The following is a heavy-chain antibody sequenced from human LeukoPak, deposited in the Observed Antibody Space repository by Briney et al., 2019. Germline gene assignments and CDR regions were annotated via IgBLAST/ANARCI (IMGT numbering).Heavy chain of an antibody. D-gene: IGHD6-13*01. CDR3: AKDMRSSSGLIQVSTDYYYYGMDV. CDR2: ISWNSGSI. J-gene: IGHJ6*02. V-gene: IGHV3-9*01. CDR1: GFTFDDYA. Sequence: PGGSLRLSCAASGFTFDDYAMHWVRQAPGKGLEWVSGISWNSGSIGYADSVKGRFTISRDNAKNSLYLQMNSLRAEDTALYYCAKDMRSSSGLIQVSTDYYYYGMDVWGQGTTVTVSS.